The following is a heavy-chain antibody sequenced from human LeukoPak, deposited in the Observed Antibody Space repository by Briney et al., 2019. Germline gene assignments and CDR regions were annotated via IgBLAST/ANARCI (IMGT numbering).Heavy chain of an antibody. CDR1: GGTFSSYA. CDR3: ARVAIFGVVRRSFDP. J-gene: IGHJ5*02. V-gene: IGHV1-69*05. D-gene: IGHD3-3*01. CDR2: IIPIFGTA. Sequence: GASVKVSCKASGGTFSSYAISWVRQAPGQGLEWMGGIIPIFGTANYAQKFQGRVTITTDESTSTAYMELSSLRSEDTAVYYCARVAIFGVVRRSFDPWGEGTLVTVSS.